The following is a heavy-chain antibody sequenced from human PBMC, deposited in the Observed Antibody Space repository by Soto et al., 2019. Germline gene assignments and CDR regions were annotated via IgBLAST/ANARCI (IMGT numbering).Heavy chain of an antibody. Sequence: GGSLRLSCAASGFTFSSYAMHWVRQAPGKGLEWVAVISYDGSNKYYADSVKGRFTISRDNSKNTLYLQMNSLRAEDTAVYYCAKSLTTVINKAIYYYYGMDVWGQGTTVTVSS. CDR2: ISYDGSNK. J-gene: IGHJ6*02. CDR3: AKSLTTVINKAIYYYYGMDV. V-gene: IGHV3-30-3*02. D-gene: IGHD4-17*01. CDR1: GFTFSSYA.